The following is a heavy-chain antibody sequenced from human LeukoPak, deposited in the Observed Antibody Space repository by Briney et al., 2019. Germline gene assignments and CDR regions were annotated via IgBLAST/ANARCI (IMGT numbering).Heavy chain of an antibody. Sequence: ASVKVSCKASGYTFSDFYIHWVRQAPGQGLEYVGWITPKSGDTYSPQRFQGRVTMTRDASISTAYMELSSLKSDDTAVYFCARVRLADERAWAYWGQGTLVTVSS. CDR3: ARVRLADERAWAY. CDR2: ITPKSGDT. J-gene: IGHJ4*02. D-gene: IGHD3-3*02. V-gene: IGHV1-2*02. CDR1: GYTFSDFY.